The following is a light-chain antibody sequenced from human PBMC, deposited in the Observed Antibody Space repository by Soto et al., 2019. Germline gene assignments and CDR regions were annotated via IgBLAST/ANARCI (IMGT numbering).Light chain of an antibody. CDR2: DAS. J-gene: IGKJ4*01. Sequence: EIVLTQSPATLSLSPGERATLSCRASQSVSSYLAWYQQKPGQAPRLLIYDASNRATGIPARFSGSGWGTDFTLTISRLEPEDFAMYYCQQYGSSLIFGGGTKVDIK. CDR1: QSVSSY. V-gene: IGKV3-11*01. CDR3: QQYGSSLI.